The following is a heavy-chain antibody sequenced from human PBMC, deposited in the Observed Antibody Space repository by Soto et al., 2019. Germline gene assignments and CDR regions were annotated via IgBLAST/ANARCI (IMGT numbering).Heavy chain of an antibody. J-gene: IGHJ6*02. D-gene: IGHD2-2*01. V-gene: IGHV5-10-1*01. CDR2: IDPSDSYT. CDR3: ATRAEDIVVVPAAPDYYYGMDV. CDR1: GYSFTSYW. Sequence: PGESLKISCKGSGYSFTSYWISWVRQMPGKGLEWMGRIDPSDSYTNYSPSFQGHVTISADKSISTAYLQWSSLKASDTAMYYCATRAEDIVVVPAAPDYYYGMDVWGQGTTVTVS.